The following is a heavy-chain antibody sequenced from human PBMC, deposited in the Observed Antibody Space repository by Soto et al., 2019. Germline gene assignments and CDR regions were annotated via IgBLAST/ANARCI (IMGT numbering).Heavy chain of an antibody. D-gene: IGHD1-1*01. Sequence: PSETLSLTCTVSGGSISSGGYYWSWVRQFPGKGLEGIGYIYYSGTTHYNPSLKSRISMSIDTSKNQFSLRLNSVTAADTAVYYCARDVTTKDFFDYWGQGSPVTVSS. CDR2: IYYSGTT. CDR3: ARDVTTKDFFDY. J-gene: IGHJ4*02. CDR1: GGSISSGGYY. V-gene: IGHV4-31*03.